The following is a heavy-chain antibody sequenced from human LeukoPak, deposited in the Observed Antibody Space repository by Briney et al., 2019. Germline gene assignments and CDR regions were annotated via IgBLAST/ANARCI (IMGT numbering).Heavy chain of an antibody. CDR3: ARASWVSSTDAVR. J-gene: IGHJ4*02. CDR2: IGGNGGT. CDR1: GLSFSSFA. D-gene: IGHD3-16*01. Sequence: GGSLRLSCAASGLSFSSFAMSWVRQGPARGLEWVSSIGGNGGTFYADSVKGRFTLSSDSSRNTVYFQLNNLRVEDTAIYYCARASWVSSTDAVRWGQGTLVTVAS. V-gene: IGHV3-23*01.